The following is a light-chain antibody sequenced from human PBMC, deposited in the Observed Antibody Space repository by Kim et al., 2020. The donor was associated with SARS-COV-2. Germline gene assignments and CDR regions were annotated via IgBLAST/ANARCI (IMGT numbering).Light chain of an antibody. Sequence: VSPGERITLSCRDSESVRSNLAGCQQKTNQAPRLLICDASTRATGVAARYSGGGSETEFSHTISSLQSEDFAVYHCQQYYNWPPYTFGQGTEVEI. CDR1: ESVRSN. CDR2: DAS. V-gene: IGKV3-15*01. J-gene: IGKJ2*01. CDR3: QQYYNWPPYT.